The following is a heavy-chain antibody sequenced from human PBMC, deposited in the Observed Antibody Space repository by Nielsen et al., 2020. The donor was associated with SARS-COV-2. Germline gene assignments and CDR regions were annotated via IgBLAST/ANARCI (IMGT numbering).Heavy chain of an antibody. J-gene: IGHJ6*02. D-gene: IGHD5-24*01. CDR2: IYYSGST. CDR1: GGSISSGGYY. V-gene: IGHV4-31*03. Sequence: SETLSLTCTVSGGSISSGGYYWSWIRQHPGKGLEWIGYIYYSGSTYYNPSLKSRVTISVDTSKNQFSLKLSSVTAADTAVYYCARGPLRGGYPRDYYYYGMDVWGQGTTVTVSS. CDR3: ARGPLRGGYPRDYYYYGMDV.